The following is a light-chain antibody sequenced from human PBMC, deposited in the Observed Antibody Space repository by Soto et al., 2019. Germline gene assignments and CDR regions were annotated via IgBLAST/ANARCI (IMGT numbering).Light chain of an antibody. CDR3: SSYTSSSTYV. Sequence: QSALTQPASASGSPGQSITISCTGTSSDIGDYNYVSWYQQHPGKAPKLMIYDVSNRPSGVSNRFSGSKSGNTASLTISGLQAEDEADYYCSSYTSSSTYVFGTGTKVTVL. J-gene: IGLJ1*01. CDR1: SSDIGDYNY. V-gene: IGLV2-14*01. CDR2: DVS.